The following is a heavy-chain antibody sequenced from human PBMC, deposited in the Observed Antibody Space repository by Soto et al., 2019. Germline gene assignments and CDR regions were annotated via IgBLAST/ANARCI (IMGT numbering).Heavy chain of an antibody. CDR3: ARLRNHYFMDA. CDR2: IYSSGTT. V-gene: IGHV4-59*08. D-gene: IGHD1-1*01. J-gene: IGHJ6*03. Sequence: QVQLQESGPGLVRPSETLSLTCSVSDGSISGLYWTWVRQSPGKGLEWIGWIYSSGTTNDNPSLKGRVAFSVDTSKNQFSLKLTSVTAADTAIYYCARLRNHYFMDAWGKGTTVAVSS. CDR1: DGSISGLY.